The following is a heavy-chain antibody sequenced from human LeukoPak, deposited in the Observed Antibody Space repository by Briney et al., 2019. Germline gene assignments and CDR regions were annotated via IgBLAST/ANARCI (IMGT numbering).Heavy chain of an antibody. CDR2: MDYSGST. D-gene: IGHD6-13*01. CDR1: SVSISSSSYY. Sequence: SETLSFTGTGSSVSISSSSYYWDWIRQPPGRGLEWGGSMDYSGSTYYNPSLESRVTISVDTSKNQFSLKLSSVTAADTAVYYCARHGFVAAAGSYFDYWGQGTLVTVSS. J-gene: IGHJ4*02. V-gene: IGHV4-39*01. CDR3: ARHGFVAAAGSYFDY.